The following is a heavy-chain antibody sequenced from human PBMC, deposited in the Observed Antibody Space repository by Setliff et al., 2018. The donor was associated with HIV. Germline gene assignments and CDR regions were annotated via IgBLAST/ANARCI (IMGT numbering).Heavy chain of an antibody. Sequence: SETLSLTCTVSGVSISNYYWSWIRQPPGKGLEWIANIYPSGSIWPSGTSNYNPSLKGRVTISLDMSQNQFSLKVNSVTAADTAIYYCARGGPAVAYAVDVWGQGTTVTVSS. CDR2: IYPSGSIWPSGTS. CDR3: ARGGPAVAYAVDV. V-gene: IGHV4-4*08. CDR1: GVSISNYY. J-gene: IGHJ6*02. D-gene: IGHD5-12*01.